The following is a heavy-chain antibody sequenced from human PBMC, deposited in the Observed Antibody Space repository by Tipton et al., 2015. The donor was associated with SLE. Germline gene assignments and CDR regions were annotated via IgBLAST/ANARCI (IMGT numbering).Heavy chain of an antibody. D-gene: IGHD6-19*01. CDR2: IWYDGSNK. CDR1: GFTFSSYG. J-gene: IGHJ4*02. CDR3: ARYSSGWLIDY. Sequence: SLRLSCAASGFTFSSYGMHWVRQAPGKGLEWVAVIWYDGSNKYYADSVKGRFTISRDNSKNTLYLQMNSLRAEDTAVYYCARYSSGWLIDYWGQGTLVTVSS. V-gene: IGHV3-33*08.